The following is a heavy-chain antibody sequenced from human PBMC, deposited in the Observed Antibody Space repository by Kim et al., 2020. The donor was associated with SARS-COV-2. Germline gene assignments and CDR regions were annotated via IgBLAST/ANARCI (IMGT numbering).Heavy chain of an antibody. D-gene: IGHD3-16*01. CDR3: ARVPGHGAPFYGMDV. J-gene: IGHJ6*02. Sequence: QKFQGRVTITADESTSTAYMELSSLRSEDTAVYYCARVPGHGAPFYGMDVWGQGTTVTVSS. V-gene: IGHV1-69*01.